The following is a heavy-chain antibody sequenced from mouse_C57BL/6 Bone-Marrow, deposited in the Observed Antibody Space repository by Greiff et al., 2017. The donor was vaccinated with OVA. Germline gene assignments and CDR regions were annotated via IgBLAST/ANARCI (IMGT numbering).Heavy chain of an antibody. J-gene: IGHJ3*01. CDR1: GYSITSGYY. CDR2: ISYDGSN. V-gene: IGHV3-6*01. Sequence: EVQLQESGPGLVKPSQSLSLTCSVTGYSITSGYYWYWIRQFPGNKLEWMGYISYDGSNNYNPSLKNRISITRDTSKNQFFLKLNSVTTEDTATYYWASFLEIYYYGSSDPGFAYWGQGTLVTVSA. D-gene: IGHD1-1*01. CDR3: ASFLEIYYYGSSDPGFAY.